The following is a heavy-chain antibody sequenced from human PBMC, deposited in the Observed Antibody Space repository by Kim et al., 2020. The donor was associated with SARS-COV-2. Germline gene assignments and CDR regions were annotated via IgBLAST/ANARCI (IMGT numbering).Heavy chain of an antibody. CDR1: GGSISSGGYY. D-gene: IGHD6-19*01. V-gene: IGHV4-31*03. Sequence: SETLSLTCTVSGGSISSGGYYWSWIRQHPGKGLEWIGYIYYSGSTYYNPSLKSRVTISVDTSKNQFSLKLSSVTAADTAVYYCARLQWLVPNTGWFDPWGQGTLVTVSS. CDR2: IYYSGST. CDR3: ARLQWLVPNTGWFDP. J-gene: IGHJ5*02.